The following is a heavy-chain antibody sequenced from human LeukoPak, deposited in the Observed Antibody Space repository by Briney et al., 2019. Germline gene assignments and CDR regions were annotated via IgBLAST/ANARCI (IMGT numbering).Heavy chain of an antibody. D-gene: IGHD2-21*02. V-gene: IGHV3-7*04. CDR2: INQDRSEK. CDR1: GFSFSSTW. CDR3: ATDCGGDCSYPHDAFEI. Sequence: HPGGSLRLSCAASGFSFSSTWMSWVRQAPGKGLEWVANINQDRSEKYYVDSVRGRFTISRDNAENSLYLQMNSLRDEDTAVYYCATDCGGDCSYPHDAFEIWGQGTMVIVSS. J-gene: IGHJ3*02.